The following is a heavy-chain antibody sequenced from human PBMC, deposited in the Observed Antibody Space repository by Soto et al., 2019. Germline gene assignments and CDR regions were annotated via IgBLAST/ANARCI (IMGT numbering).Heavy chain of an antibody. D-gene: IGHD1-20*01. Sequence: QAQLEQSGGGVVQPGRSLRLSCAASGFTFSSHGMHWVRQAPGKGLEWVAVIWYDGSNKYYADSVKGRFTISRDNSKNTLYLQMNSLSAEDTAVYYCARWADNKKLVCWGQGTPVTVSS. J-gene: IGHJ4*02. V-gene: IGHV3-33*01. CDR3: ARWADNKKLVC. CDR1: GFTFSSHG. CDR2: IWYDGSNK.